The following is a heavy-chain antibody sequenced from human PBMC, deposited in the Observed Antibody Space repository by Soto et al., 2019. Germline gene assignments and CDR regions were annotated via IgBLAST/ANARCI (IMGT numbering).Heavy chain of an antibody. Sequence: PGGSLRLSSGACGFTFSRYDIIWVRQAPGKGMEWVSYIDSSGRPMYYADSVKGRFTISRDNAKNSLYLQMNSLRAEDTAVYYCERDEGSAWYFDYWGQGTLVTVSS. CDR2: IDSSGRPM. CDR1: GFTFSRYD. D-gene: IGHD6-19*01. CDR3: ERDEGSAWYFDY. J-gene: IGHJ4*02. V-gene: IGHV3-48*03.